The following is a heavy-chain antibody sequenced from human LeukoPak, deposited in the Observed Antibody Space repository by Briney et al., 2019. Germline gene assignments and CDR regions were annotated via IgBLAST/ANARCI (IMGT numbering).Heavy chain of an antibody. V-gene: IGHV4-39*01. CDR1: GGSISSSSYY. CDR2: IYYSGRP. Sequence: SETLSLTCTVSGGSISSSSYYWGWIRQPPGKGLEWIGSIYYSGRPYYNPSLKSRVTMSVDTSKNQFSLKLSSVTAADTAVYYCARVRYGSGSLYYYYYYMDVWGKGTTVTISS. J-gene: IGHJ6*03. D-gene: IGHD3-10*01. CDR3: ARVRYGSGSLYYYYYYMDV.